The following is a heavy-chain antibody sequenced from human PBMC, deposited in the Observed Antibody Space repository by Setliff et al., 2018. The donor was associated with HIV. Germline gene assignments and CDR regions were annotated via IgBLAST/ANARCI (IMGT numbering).Heavy chain of an antibody. CDR2: SGSGGDT. D-gene: IGHD6-13*01. J-gene: IGHJ4*02. CDR3: AKDSLAAVGPYYCDY. Sequence: ESLKISCAVSGFTFSSYGMSWVRQAPGKGLEWISASGSGGDTYYVDSVKGRFTISRDNPKNTLYLQMTSLRTEDTAMYYCAKDSLAAVGPYYCDYWGQGTLVTVSS. CDR1: GFTFSSYG. V-gene: IGHV3-23*01.